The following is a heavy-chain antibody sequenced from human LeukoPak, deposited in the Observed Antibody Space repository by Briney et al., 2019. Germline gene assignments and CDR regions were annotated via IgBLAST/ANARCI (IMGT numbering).Heavy chain of an antibody. D-gene: IGHD6-19*01. CDR2: ISSSGSTI. Sequence: PGGSLRLSCAASGFTFSSYEMNWVRQAPGKGLEWVSYISSSGSTIYYADSVKGRFTISRDNAKNTLYLQMNSLRAEDTAVYYCAREGYSSGWQYYYYYMDVWGKGTTVTVSS. CDR1: GFTFSSYE. CDR3: AREGYSSGWQYYYYYMDV. J-gene: IGHJ6*03. V-gene: IGHV3-48*03.